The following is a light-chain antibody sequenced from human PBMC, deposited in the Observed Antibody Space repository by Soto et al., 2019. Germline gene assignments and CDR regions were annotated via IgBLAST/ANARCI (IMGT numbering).Light chain of an antibody. CDR1: HSLYNNY. V-gene: IGKV3D-20*02. J-gene: IGKJ5*01. Sequence: EIVLTQSPGTLSLSPGERATLSFRSSHSLYNNYLAWHQQKPGQAPRLLIYGAFSRATDIPDRFGGSRSGTEFTLTINSLEPEDFAVYYCQQRNVWPPITFGQGTRLEIK. CDR3: QQRNVWPPIT. CDR2: GAF.